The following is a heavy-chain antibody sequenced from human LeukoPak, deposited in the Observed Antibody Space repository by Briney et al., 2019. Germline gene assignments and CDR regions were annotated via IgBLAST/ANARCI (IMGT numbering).Heavy chain of an antibody. D-gene: IGHD3-3*01. CDR2: MSGSGGST. V-gene: IGHV3-23*01. CDR3: AKDYNFWNGDDGYFDV. CDR1: GFTFSNYA. J-gene: IGHJ2*01. Sequence: PGGSLRLSCAASGFTFSNYAMSWVRQAPGKGLEWVSGMSGSGGSTAYADSVTGRFTISRDTSENTLFLQMNSLRVEDTAVYYCAKDYNFWNGDDGYFDVWGRGTLVVVSS.